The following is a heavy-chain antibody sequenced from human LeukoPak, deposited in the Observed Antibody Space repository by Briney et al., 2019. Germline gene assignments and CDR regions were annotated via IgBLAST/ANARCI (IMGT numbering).Heavy chain of an antibody. V-gene: IGHV3-30*18. CDR3: AKSPSTVTTSSMDV. J-gene: IGHJ6*02. CDR1: GFTFSSYG. CDR2: ISYDGSNK. D-gene: IGHD4-17*01. Sequence: PGRSLRLSCAASGFTFSSYGMQWVRQAPGKGREGVAVISYDGSNKYYADSVKGRFTISRDNSKNTLYLQMNSLRAEDTAVYYCAKSPSTVTTSSMDVWGQGTTVTVSS.